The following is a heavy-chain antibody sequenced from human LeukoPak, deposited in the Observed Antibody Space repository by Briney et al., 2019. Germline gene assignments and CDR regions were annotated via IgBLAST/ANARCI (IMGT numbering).Heavy chain of an antibody. CDR1: GYTFTSYG. Sequence: ASVKVSCKASGYTFTSYGISWVRQAPGQGLEWMGWISAYNGNTNYAQKLQGRVTMTTDTSTSTAYMELRSLRSDDTAVYYCARDLLSMVRGAPYVWGQGTTVTVSS. V-gene: IGHV1-18*01. CDR2: ISAYNGNT. J-gene: IGHJ6*02. D-gene: IGHD3-10*01. CDR3: ARDLLSMVRGAPYV.